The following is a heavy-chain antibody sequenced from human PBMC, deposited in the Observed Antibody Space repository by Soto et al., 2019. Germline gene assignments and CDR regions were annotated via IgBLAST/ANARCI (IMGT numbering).Heavy chain of an antibody. D-gene: IGHD3-3*01. CDR2: IKQDGSEK. Sequence: EVQLVESGGGLVQPGGSLRLSCAASGFTFSSYWMSWVRQAPGKGLEWVANIKQDGSEKYYVDSVKGRFTISRDNAKNSLYLQMNSLRAEDTAVYYCARDLDLRYFWSGHFGGVWFDPWGQGPLVTVSS. J-gene: IGHJ5*02. CDR1: GFTFSSYW. V-gene: IGHV3-7*01. CDR3: ARDLDLRYFWSGHFGGVWFDP.